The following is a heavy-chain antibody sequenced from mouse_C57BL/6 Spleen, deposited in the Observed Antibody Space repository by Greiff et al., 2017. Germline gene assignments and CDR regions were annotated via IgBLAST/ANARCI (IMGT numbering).Heavy chain of an antibody. CDR2: IDPSDSDT. CDR3: ARGKTAQALAWFAD. V-gene: IGHV1-52*01. J-gene: IGHJ3*01. CDR1: AYTFTSYW. Sequence: QVQLQQPGAELVRPGSSVKLSCKASAYTFTSYWMHWVKQRPIQGLEWIGNIDPSDSDTHYNQKFKDKATLTVDKSSSTAYMQLSSLTSEDSAVYYGARGKTAQALAWFADWGQATLVTVSA. D-gene: IGHD3-2*02.